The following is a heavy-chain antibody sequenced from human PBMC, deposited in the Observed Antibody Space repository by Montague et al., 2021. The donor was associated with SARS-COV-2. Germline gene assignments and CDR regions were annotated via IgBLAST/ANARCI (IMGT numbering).Heavy chain of an antibody. CDR2: IYYSGST. D-gene: IGHD3-3*01. J-gene: IGHJ3*02. V-gene: IGHV4-31*03. Sequence: TLFLTCTVSGGSISSGGYYWSWIRQHPGKGLEWIGYIYYSGSTYYNPSLKSRVTISVDTSKNQFSLKLSSVTAADTAVYYCARITSITIFGVVSAFDIWGQGTMVTVSS. CDR1: GGSISSGGYY. CDR3: ARITSITIFGVVSAFDI.